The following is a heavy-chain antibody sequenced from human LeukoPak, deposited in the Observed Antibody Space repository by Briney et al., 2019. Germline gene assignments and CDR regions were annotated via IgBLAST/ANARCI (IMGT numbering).Heavy chain of an antibody. CDR3: ARNSLWFGELFHAFDI. CDR1: GDSISSYY. Sequence: SETLSLTCTVSGDSISSYYWSWIRQPPGEGLEWIGYIYYSGSTNYNPSLKSRVTISVDTSKNQFSLKLSSVTAADTAVYYCARNSLWFGELFHAFDIWGQGTMVTVSS. CDR2: IYYSGST. D-gene: IGHD3-10*01. V-gene: IGHV4-59*01. J-gene: IGHJ3*02.